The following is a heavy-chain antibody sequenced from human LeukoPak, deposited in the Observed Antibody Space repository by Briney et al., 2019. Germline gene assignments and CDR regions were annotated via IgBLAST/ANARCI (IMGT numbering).Heavy chain of an antibody. CDR1: GYSISSGYY. CDR3: ARELLSGDPSIGN. V-gene: IGHV4-38-2*02. D-gene: IGHD7-27*01. CDR2: IDHSGST. Sequence: SETLSLTCTVSGYSISSGYYWGWIRQPPGKGLEWTGSIDHSGSTYYNPSLKSRITISVDTSKNQFSLKLSSVTAADTAVYYCARELLSGDPSIGNWGQGTLVTVSS. J-gene: IGHJ4*02.